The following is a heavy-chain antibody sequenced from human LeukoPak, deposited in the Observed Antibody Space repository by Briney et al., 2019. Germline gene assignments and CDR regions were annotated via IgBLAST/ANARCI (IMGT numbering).Heavy chain of an antibody. CDR2: IWYDGSNK. CDR3: AAMGSSGWYNDEYYFDY. V-gene: IGHV3-33*01. D-gene: IGHD6-19*01. J-gene: IGHJ4*02. Sequence: GGSLRLSCAASGFTFSSYGMHWVRQAPGKGLEWVAVIWYDGSNKYYADSVKGRFTISRDNSKNTLYLQMNGLRAEDTAVYYCAAMGSSGWYNDEYYFDYWGQGTLVTVSS. CDR1: GFTFSSYG.